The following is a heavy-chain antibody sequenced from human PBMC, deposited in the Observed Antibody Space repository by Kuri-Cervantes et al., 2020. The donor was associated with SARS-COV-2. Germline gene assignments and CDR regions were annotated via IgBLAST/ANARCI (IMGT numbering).Heavy chain of an antibody. Sequence: LSLTCAASGFTFSSYGMHWVRQAPGKGLEWVAVISYDGSNKYYADSVKGRFTISRDNSKNTLYLQMNSLRAEDTAVYYCAKGELLWFGEQQSGGMDVWGQGTTVTVSS. J-gene: IGHJ6*02. CDR3: AKGELLWFGEQQSGGMDV. V-gene: IGHV3-30*18. CDR1: GFTFSSYG. D-gene: IGHD3-10*01. CDR2: ISYDGSNK.